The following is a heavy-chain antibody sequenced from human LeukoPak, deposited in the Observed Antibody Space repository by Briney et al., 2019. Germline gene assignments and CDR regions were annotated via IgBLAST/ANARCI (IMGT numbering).Heavy chain of an antibody. Sequence: SETLSLTCTASGGSISSYYWSWIRQPPGKGLEWIGYIYYSGSTNYNPSLKSRVTISVDTSKNQFSLKLSSVTAADTAVYYCARDLGFCSSTSCYPWFAPWGQGTLVTVSS. D-gene: IGHD2-2*01. V-gene: IGHV4-59*01. CDR2: IYYSGST. J-gene: IGHJ5*02. CDR1: GGSISSYY. CDR3: ARDLGFCSSTSCYPWFAP.